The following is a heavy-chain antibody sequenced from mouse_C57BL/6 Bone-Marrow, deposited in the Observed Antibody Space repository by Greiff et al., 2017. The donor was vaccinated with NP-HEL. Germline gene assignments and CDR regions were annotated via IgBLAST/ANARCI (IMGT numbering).Heavy chain of an antibody. CDR1: GYTFTSYW. CDR2: IDPSDSYT. J-gene: IGHJ2*01. CDR3: ARDYA. D-gene: IGHD2-4*01. Sequence: VQLQQPGAELVKPGASVKLSCKASGYTFTSYWMQWVKQRPGQGLEWIGEIDPSDSYTNYNQKFKGKATLTVDTSSSTAYMQLSSLTSEDSAVYYGARDYAWGQGTTLTVSS. V-gene: IGHV1-50*01.